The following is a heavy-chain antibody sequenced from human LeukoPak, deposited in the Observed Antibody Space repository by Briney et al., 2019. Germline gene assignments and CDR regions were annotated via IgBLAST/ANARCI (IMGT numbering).Heavy chain of an antibody. Sequence: GGSLRLPCAASGFTVSNNFMSWVRQAPGKGLEWVSFIHSGGATYYADSVKGRFTLSRDNSKSTLYLQMNSLRAEDTAVYYCASRPFTTVTVDYWGQGTLVTVSS. V-gene: IGHV3-53*01. CDR1: GFTVSNNF. J-gene: IGHJ4*02. CDR2: IHSGGAT. D-gene: IGHD4-17*01. CDR3: ASRPFTTVTVDY.